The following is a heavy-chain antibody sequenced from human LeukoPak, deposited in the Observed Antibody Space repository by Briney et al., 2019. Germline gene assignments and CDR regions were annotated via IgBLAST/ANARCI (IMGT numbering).Heavy chain of an antibody. CDR3: AKDRSIGTYYTFDH. J-gene: IGHJ4*02. V-gene: IGHV3-23*01. D-gene: IGHD1-26*01. CDR2: ISGSGVMT. CDR1: GFTFSNYA. Sequence: GSLRLSCAASGFTFSNYAMTWVRQAPGKGLEWVATISGSGVMTYYADSVKGRFTVSGDTSKNTLYLQMSSLTAADTAVYYCAKDRSIGTYYTFDHWGQGTLVTVSS.